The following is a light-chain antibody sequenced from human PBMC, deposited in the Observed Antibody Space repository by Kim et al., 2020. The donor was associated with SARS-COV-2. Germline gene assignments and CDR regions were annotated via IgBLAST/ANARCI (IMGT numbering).Light chain of an antibody. V-gene: IGKV3-20*01. J-gene: IGKJ2*01. CDR2: GTS. CDR1: QSVSTSF. CDR3: QQYSGSPT. Sequence: SWSPGERATLSCRASQSVSTSFLGWYQHKSGQPPRLLIFGTSRRATGIPERFSGSGSGTDFTLTIRRLEPEDFAVYYCQQYSGSPTFGQGTKLEIK.